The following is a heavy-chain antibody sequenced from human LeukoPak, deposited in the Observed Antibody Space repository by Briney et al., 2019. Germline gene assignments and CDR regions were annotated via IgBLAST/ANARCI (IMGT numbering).Heavy chain of an antibody. CDR1: GYTFTSYD. CDR3: ARGASSSWFYYYYMDV. D-gene: IGHD6-13*01. V-gene: IGHV1-8*03. CDR2: MNPNSGNT. Sequence: GASVTVSCKASGYTFTSYDINWVRQATGQGLEWMGWMNPNSGNTGYAQKFQGRVTITRNTSISTAYMELSSLRSEDTAVYYCARGASSSWFYYYYMDVWGKGTTVTVSS. J-gene: IGHJ6*03.